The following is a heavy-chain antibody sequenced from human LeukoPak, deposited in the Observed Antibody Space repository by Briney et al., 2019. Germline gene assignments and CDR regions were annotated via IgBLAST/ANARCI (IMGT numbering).Heavy chain of an antibody. Sequence: SETLSLTCTVSGGSISSNYWSWIRQPPGKGLEWIGHIYYSGGTNYNPSLKSRVTISVDTSKNQFSLKVSSVTAADTAVYYCARLQTWGYFDYWGQGTLVTVPS. V-gene: IGHV4-59*08. J-gene: IGHJ4*02. CDR3: ARLQTWGYFDY. CDR2: IYYSGGT. D-gene: IGHD7-27*01. CDR1: GGSISSNY.